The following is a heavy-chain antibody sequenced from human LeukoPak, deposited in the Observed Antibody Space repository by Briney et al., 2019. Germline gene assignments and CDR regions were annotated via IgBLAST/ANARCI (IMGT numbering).Heavy chain of an antibody. CDR3: ARDLPGIAAAGTEGAFDI. Sequence: SETLSLTCTVSGGSISSYFWSWIRQPPGKGLQWIGYIYYSGSTIYNPSLKSQVTISVDTSKNQFSLKLSSVTAADTAVYYCARDLPGIAAAGTEGAFDIWGQGTMVTVSS. D-gene: IGHD6-13*01. CDR1: GGSISSYF. J-gene: IGHJ3*02. V-gene: IGHV4-59*01. CDR2: IYYSGST.